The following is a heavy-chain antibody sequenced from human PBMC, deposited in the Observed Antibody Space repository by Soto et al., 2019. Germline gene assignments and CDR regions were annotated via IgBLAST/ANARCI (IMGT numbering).Heavy chain of an antibody. J-gene: IGHJ5*01. CDR1: GFTFSGYT. Sequence: LRLSCAASGFTFSGYTMNWVRQAPGKGLEWISSISSGSSYIYYAGSVKGRFTISRDNARNSLFLEMKTLRADDTAVYYCARDILSGGAYPDSWGQGTKVTVSS. CDR3: ARDILSGGAYPDS. D-gene: IGHD3-10*01. V-gene: IGHV3-21*01. CDR2: ISSGSSYI.